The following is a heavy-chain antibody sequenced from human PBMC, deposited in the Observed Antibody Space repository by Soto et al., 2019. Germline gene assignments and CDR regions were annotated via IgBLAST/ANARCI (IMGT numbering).Heavy chain of an antibody. V-gene: IGHV3-30*03. CDR1: GFTFSSYG. Sequence: QVQLVESGGGVVQPGRSLRLSCAASGFTFSSYGMHWVRQAPGKGLEWVAVISYDGNNKYYAGSVKGRFTISRDNSKNTLYLQTNFLRSEDTAVYYCARDAGTVSFDYWGQGTLVTVSS. CDR2: ISYDGNNK. J-gene: IGHJ4*02. CDR3: ARDAGTVSFDY. D-gene: IGHD4-4*01.